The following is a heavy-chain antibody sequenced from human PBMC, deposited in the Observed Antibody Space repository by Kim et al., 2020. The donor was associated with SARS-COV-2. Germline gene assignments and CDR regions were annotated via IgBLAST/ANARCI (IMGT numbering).Heavy chain of an antibody. D-gene: IGHD3-10*01. V-gene: IGHV5-51*01. CDR3: ASKNYGSGSYYNV. J-gene: IGHJ4*02. Sequence: SPSFQGQVTISADKSISTAYLQWSSLKASDTAMYYCASKNYGSGSYYNVWGQGTLVTVSS.